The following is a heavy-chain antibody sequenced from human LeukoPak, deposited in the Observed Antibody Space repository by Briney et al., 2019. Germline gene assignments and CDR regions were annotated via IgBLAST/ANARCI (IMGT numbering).Heavy chain of an antibody. D-gene: IGHD3-9*01. CDR3: AKGKGKGVTYCDILTDY. CDR1: GFTFSSYG. J-gene: IGHJ4*02. CDR2: ISYDGSNK. Sequence: GGSLRLSCAASGFTFSSYGMHWVRQAPGKGLEWVAVISYDGSNKYYADSVKGRFTISRDNSKNTLYLQMNSLRAEDTAVCYCAKGKGKGVTYCDILTDYWGQGTLVTVSS. V-gene: IGHV3-30*18.